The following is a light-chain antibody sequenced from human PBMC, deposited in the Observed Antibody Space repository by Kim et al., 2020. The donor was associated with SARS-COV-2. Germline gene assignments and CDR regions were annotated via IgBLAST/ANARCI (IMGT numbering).Light chain of an antibody. CDR3: QQYDNPLYS. CDR2: DAS. CDR1: QDMRKY. V-gene: IGKV1-33*01. J-gene: IGKJ2*03. Sequence: SASIGDRVTITCQASQDMRKYLNWYQQKPGKAHKLLIYDASNLETGVPTRFSGSGSGTDFTFTISSLQPEDIATYYCQQYDNPLYSFGQGTKLEI.